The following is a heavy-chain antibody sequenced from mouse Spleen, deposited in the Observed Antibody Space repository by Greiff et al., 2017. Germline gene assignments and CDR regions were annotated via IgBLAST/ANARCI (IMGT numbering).Heavy chain of an antibody. V-gene: IGHV5-4*02. Sequence: EVQLQQSGPGLVQPSQSLSITCTVSGFSLTSYGVHWVRQTPEKRLEWVATISDGGSYTYYPDSVKGRFTISRDNAKNNLYLQMSSLKSEDTAMYYCARDYYGSRGPDYWGQGTTLTVSS. J-gene: IGHJ2*01. D-gene: IGHD1-1*01. CDR1: GFSLTSYG. CDR2: ISDGGSYT. CDR3: ARDYYGSRGPDY.